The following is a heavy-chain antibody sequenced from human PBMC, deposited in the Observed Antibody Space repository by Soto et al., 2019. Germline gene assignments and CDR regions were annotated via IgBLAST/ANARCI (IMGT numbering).Heavy chain of an antibody. CDR3: AKGGTYCSGGSCNYDALDI. CDR2: ISWNSGSI. D-gene: IGHD2-15*01. J-gene: IGHJ3*02. V-gene: IGHV3-9*01. Sequence: EVQLVESGGGLVQPGRSLRLSCAASGFTFDDYAMHWVRQAPGKGLEWVSGISWNSGSIGYADSVKGRFTISRDNAKNSLYLQMNSLRAEDTALYYCAKGGTYCSGGSCNYDALDIWGQGTMVTVSS. CDR1: GFTFDDYA.